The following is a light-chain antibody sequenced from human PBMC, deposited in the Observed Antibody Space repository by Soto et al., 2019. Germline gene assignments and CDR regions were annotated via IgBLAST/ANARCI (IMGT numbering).Light chain of an antibody. V-gene: IGKV1-5*01. J-gene: IGKJ1*01. CDR1: QSISGW. CDR2: DAS. Sequence: QMPKSTPTLSASVGDRVTITFRSSQSISGWLAWYQQKPGKAPKLLIYDASNLEGGVPSRFSGTGSGTEFTLTISSLQPEDFATYYCQQYNTYSQTFGQGTKV. CDR3: QQYNTYSQT.